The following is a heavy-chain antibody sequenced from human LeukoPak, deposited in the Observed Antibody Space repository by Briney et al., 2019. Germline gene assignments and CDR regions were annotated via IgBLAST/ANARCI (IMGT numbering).Heavy chain of an antibody. D-gene: IGHD1-26*01. J-gene: IGHJ5*02. Sequence: SETLSLTCTVSGGSISSSSYYWGWIRQPPGKGLEWIGSIYYSGSTYYNPSLKSRVTISVDTSKNQFSLKLSSVTAADTAVYYCARLGEGIVGDTLYRFDPWGQGTLVTVSS. V-gene: IGHV4-39*01. CDR1: GGSISSSSYY. CDR2: IYYSGST. CDR3: ARLGEGIVGDTLYRFDP.